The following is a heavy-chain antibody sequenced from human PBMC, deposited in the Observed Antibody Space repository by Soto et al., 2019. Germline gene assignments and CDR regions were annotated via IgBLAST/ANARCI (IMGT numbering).Heavy chain of an antibody. CDR1: GFTFSSYV. V-gene: IGHV3-23*01. D-gene: IGHD2-2*01. CDR3: AKHREYQLLSFYVY. J-gene: IGHJ4*02. Sequence: EVQLLESGGGLVQPGGSLRLSCAASGFTFSSYVMSWVRQAPGKGLEWVSAISGSGGSTYYADSVKGRFTISRDNSKNTLYLQMNSLRAEDTAVYYCAKHREYQLLSFYVYWGQGTLVTVSS. CDR2: ISGSGGST.